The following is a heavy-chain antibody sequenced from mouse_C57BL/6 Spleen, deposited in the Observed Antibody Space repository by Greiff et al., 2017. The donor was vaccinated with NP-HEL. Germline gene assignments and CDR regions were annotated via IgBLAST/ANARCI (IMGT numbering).Heavy chain of an antibody. Sequence: EVQRVESEGGLVQPGSSMKLSCTASGFTFSDYYMAWVRQVPEKGLEWVANINYDGSSTYYLDSLKSRFIISRDNAKNILYLQMSSLKSEDTATYYCARERDSGYYAMDYWGQGTSVTVSS. CDR3: ARERDSGYYAMDY. CDR2: INYDGSST. D-gene: IGHD1-3*01. V-gene: IGHV5-16*01. J-gene: IGHJ4*01. CDR1: GFTFSDYY.